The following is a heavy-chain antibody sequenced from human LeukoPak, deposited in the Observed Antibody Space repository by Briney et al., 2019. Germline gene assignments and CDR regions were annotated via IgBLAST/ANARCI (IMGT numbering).Heavy chain of an antibody. J-gene: IGHJ4*02. CDR1: GGSFSGYY. CDR2: INHSGST. CDR3: ARAGYCSGGSCYPWFDY. Sequence: SETLSLTCAVYGGSFSGYYWSWIRQPPGKGLEWIGEINHSGSTNYNPSLKSRVTISVDTSKNQFSLKLSSVTAADTAVYYCARAGYCSGGSCYPWFDYWGQGTLVTVSS. D-gene: IGHD2-15*01. V-gene: IGHV4-34*01.